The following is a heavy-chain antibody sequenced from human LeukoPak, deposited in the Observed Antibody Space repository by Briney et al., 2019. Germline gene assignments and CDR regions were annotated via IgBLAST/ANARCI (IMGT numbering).Heavy chain of an antibody. V-gene: IGHV4-59*01. D-gene: IGHD6-13*01. CDR1: GGSISSYY. CDR2: IYYSGST. CDR3: ARSSRYGRDYYYYGMGV. J-gene: IGHJ6*02. Sequence: SETLSLTCTVSGGSISSYYWSWIRQPPGKGLEWIGYIYYSGSTNYNPPLKSRVTISVDTSKNQFSLKLSSATAADTAVYYCARSSRYGRDYYYYGMGVWGQGTTVTVSS.